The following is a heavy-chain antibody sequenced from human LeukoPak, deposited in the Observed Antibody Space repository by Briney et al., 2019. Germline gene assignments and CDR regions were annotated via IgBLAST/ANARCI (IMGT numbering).Heavy chain of an antibody. V-gene: IGHV3-21*01. CDR2: ISSSSSYI. CDR1: GFTFSSYA. CDR3: ARAGVVAAYDY. D-gene: IGHD2-15*01. J-gene: IGHJ4*02. Sequence: GGSLRLSCAASGFTFSSYAMSWVRQAPGKGLEWVSSISSSSSYIYYADSVKGRFTISRDNAKNSLYLQMNSLRAEDTAVYYCARAGVVAAYDYWGQGTLVTVSS.